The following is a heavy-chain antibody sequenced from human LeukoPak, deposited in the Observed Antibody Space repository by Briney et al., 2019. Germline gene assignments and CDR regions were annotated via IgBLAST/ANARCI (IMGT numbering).Heavy chain of an antibody. CDR1: GYTLTELS. CDR2: FDPEDGET. Sequence: SVKVSFKVSGYTLTELSMHWVRQAPGKGLEWMGGFDPEDGETIYAQKFQGRVTMTEDTSTDTAYMELSSLRSEDTAVYYCATDRGPRSQWELLRPFDYWGQGTLVTVSS. CDR3: ATDRGPRSQWELLRPFDY. J-gene: IGHJ4*02. D-gene: IGHD1-26*01. V-gene: IGHV1-24*01.